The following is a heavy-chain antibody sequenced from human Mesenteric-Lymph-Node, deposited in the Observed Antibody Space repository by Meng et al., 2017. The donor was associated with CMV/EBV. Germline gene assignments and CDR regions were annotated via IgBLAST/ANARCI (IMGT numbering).Heavy chain of an antibody. D-gene: IGHD3-9*01. CDR2: INHSGST. V-gene: IGHV4-34*01. CDR3: ARGSSYDILTGYFDY. CDR1: GGSFSGYS. Sequence: QVQLQQSGSGLLKPSETLSLTCAVYGGSFSGYSWNWIRQSPEKGLEWIGEINHSGSTTYNPSFTSRIIISVDTSTNQISLNMSSVTAADTAVYYCARGSSYDILTGYFDYWGQGALVTVSS. J-gene: IGHJ4*02.